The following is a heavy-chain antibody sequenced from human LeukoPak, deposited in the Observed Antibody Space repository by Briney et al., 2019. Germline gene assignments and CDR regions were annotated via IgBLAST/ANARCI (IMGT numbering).Heavy chain of an antibody. D-gene: IGHD5-18*01. V-gene: IGHV1-2*02. CDR3: AREHTMDTAMDNWFDP. J-gene: IGHJ5*02. CDR1: GYTFTGYY. Sequence: ASVKVSCKASGYTFTGYYMHWVRQAPGQGLEWMGWINLNSGGTNYAQKFQGRVTMTRDTSISTAYMELSRLRSDDTAVYYCAREHTMDTAMDNWFDPWGQGTLVTVSS. CDR2: INLNSGGT.